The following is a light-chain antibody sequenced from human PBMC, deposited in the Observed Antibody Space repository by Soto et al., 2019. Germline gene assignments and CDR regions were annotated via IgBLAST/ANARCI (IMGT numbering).Light chain of an antibody. J-gene: IGLJ3*02. CDR3: QAYDYTLTASV. Sequence: QSVLTQPPSVSGAPGQRVTLSCTGNTSNLGAGYDVHWYQQLPAAAPKLVIFGNRNRPSGVPERFSGSKSGTSASLAITGLQAEDEADYYCQAYDYTLTASVFGGGTKLTVL. CDR2: GNR. CDR1: TSNLGAGYD. V-gene: IGLV1-40*01.